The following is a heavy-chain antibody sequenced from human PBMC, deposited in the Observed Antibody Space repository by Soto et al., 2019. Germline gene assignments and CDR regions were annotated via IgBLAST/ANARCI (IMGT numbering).Heavy chain of an antibody. CDR3: AAGFPPDY. CDR2: IKGDGSEK. Sequence: EVQVVESGGGLVQPGGSLKLSCAASGFTFSNFWMNWVRQAPGKGLEWVANIKGDGSEKYYVDSVKGRFTISRDNANNSLYLEMDSLSGEDTAVYYCAAGFPPDYWGPGTLVTVSS. D-gene: IGHD3-10*01. V-gene: IGHV3-7*01. J-gene: IGHJ4*02. CDR1: GFTFSNFW.